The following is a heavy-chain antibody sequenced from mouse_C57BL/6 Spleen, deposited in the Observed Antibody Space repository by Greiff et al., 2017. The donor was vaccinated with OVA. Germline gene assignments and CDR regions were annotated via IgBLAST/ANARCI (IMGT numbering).Heavy chain of an antibody. Sequence: EVKVEESGPGLVKPSQTVFLTCTVTGISITTGNYRWSWIRQFPGNKLEWIGYIYYSGTITYNPSLTSRTTITRDTPKNQFFLEMNSLTAEDTATYYCARLYGLNYWYFDVWGTGTTVTVSS. CDR3: ARLYGLNYWYFDV. V-gene: IGHV3-5*01. D-gene: IGHD2-2*01. CDR1: GISITTGNYR. J-gene: IGHJ1*03. CDR2: IYYSGTI.